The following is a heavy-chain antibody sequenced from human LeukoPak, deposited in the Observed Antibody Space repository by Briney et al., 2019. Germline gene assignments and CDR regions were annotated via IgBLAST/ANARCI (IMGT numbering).Heavy chain of an antibody. CDR1: GYTFTTYG. CDR2: ISAYNGKT. J-gene: IGHJ5*02. CDR3: ARDDKSDSWSWFDP. V-gene: IGHV1-18*01. Sequence: ASVKVSCKASGYTFTTYGISWLRLAPGQGLEWLGWISAYNGKTKYAQKLQGRVPMTTDTSTSTAYMDLRSLSSDDTAVYYCARDDKSDSWSWFDPWGQGTLVTVSS. D-gene: IGHD6-13*01.